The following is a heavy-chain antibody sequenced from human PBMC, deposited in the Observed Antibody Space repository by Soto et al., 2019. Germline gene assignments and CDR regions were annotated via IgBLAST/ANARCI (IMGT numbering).Heavy chain of an antibody. CDR3: ARSHTSSSGEALDY. D-gene: IGHD6-6*01. CDR2: VSNDGITT. Sequence: QVQLVESGGGVVQPRRSLRLSCAASGFSFTSYALHWVRQAPGKGLEWLAVVSNDGITTFYTNSVKGRFTISRDNSENTVYLQINSLSVDDTAVYHCARSHTSSSGEALDYWGQGTLVTVSS. V-gene: IGHV3-30-3*01. CDR1: GFSFTSYA. J-gene: IGHJ4*02.